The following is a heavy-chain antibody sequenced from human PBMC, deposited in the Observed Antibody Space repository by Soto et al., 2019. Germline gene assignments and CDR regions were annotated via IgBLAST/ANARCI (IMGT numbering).Heavy chain of an antibody. Sequence: GRPQRLSCTAAECTFGDHGVRWVRQAPGKGLEWVSAISGSGGSTYYADSVKGRFTISRDNSKNTLYLQMNSLRAEDTAVYYCAKSRELFDYWGQGTLVTVSS. CDR2: ISGSGGST. CDR1: ECTFGDHG. D-gene: IGHD1-26*01. J-gene: IGHJ4*02. CDR3: AKSRELFDY. V-gene: IGHV3-23*01.